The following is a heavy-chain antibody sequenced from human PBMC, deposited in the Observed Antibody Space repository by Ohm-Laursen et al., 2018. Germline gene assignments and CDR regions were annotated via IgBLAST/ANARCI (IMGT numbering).Heavy chain of an antibody. V-gene: IGHV3-30*03. D-gene: IGHD2-15*01. CDR1: GFTFSDCG. CDR3: ASCESQGVDCSGGSCYSIDY. J-gene: IGHJ4*02. CDR2: FSYDGSDK. Sequence: SLRLSCAASGFTFSDCGMHWVRQTPGKGLEWVAVFSYDGSDKHYADSVKGRFTISRDNSKNTLYLQVNSLRAEDTAVYYCASCESQGVDCSGGSCYSIDYWGQGTLVSVSS.